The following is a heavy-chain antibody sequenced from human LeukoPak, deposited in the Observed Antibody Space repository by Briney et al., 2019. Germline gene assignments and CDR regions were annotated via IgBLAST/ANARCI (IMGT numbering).Heavy chain of an antibody. Sequence: PGGSLRLSCAASGFTFDDYAMHWVRQAPGKGLEWVSGISWNSNSIAYADSVKGRFTISRDNAKNSLYLQMDSLRVEDTAVYYCARDPYSGNYGAYYYYMDVWGKGTTVTISS. CDR3: ARDPYSGNYGAYYYYMDV. CDR2: ISWNSNSI. D-gene: IGHD1-26*01. CDR1: GFTFDDYA. J-gene: IGHJ6*03. V-gene: IGHV3-9*01.